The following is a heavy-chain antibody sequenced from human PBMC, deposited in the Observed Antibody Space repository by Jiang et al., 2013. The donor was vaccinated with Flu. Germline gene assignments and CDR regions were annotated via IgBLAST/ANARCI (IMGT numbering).Heavy chain of an antibody. Sequence: QTLSLTCAISGDSVSSKSAAWNWIRQSPSRGLEWLGRTYYRSKWYYDYTVSVRNRMTINPDTSKNQFSLQLNSVTPDDTAVYYCARGGVGMTVAIFHYWGQGTLVTVSS. CDR2: TYYRSKWYY. CDR3: ARGGVGMTVAIFHY. D-gene: IGHD6-19*01. CDR1: GDSVSSKSAA. V-gene: IGHV6-1*01. J-gene: IGHJ4*02.